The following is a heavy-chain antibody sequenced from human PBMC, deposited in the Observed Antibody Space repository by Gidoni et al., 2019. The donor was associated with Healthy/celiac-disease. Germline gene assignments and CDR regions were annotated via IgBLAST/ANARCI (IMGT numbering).Heavy chain of an antibody. J-gene: IGHJ6*02. Sequence: YGMHWVRQAPGKGLEWVAVIWYDGSNKYYADSVKGRFTISRDNSKNTLYLQMNSLRAEDTAVYYCARGVRSGTEDPYDYVWGSYRYRYYYGMDVWGQGTTVTVSS. CDR2: IWYDGSNK. V-gene: IGHV3-33*01. D-gene: IGHD3-16*02. CDR3: ARGVRSGTEDPYDYVWGSYRYRYYYGMDV. CDR1: YG.